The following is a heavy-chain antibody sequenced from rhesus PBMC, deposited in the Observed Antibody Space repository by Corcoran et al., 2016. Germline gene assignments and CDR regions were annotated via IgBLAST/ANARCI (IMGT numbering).Heavy chain of an antibody. Sequence: QLQLQASGPGLVKPSETLSVTCVVSGGSISSRYWSWIRQAPGKGLDRIGYIYGSGSSTNYNPSLKSRVTMAVDTSTNQLSLKLSSVTAADTAVYYCASEGAAAPFDYWGQGVLVTVSS. V-gene: IGHV4-169*02. CDR3: ASEGAAAPFDY. J-gene: IGHJ4*01. CDR1: GGSISSRY. CDR2: IYGSGSST. D-gene: IGHD6-25*01.